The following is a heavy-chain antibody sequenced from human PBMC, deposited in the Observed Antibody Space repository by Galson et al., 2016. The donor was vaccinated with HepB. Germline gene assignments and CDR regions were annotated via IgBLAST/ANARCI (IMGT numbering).Heavy chain of an antibody. Sequence: SVKVSCKASGYTFSNYDINWVRQAPGQGPEWMAWMNPKSGNTGYAQSFKARVTMTRDTSISTAYMELYSLTSEDTAVYFCARGVTLPKTNLYGMDVWGQGTTVTVSS. CDR3: ARGVTLPKTNLYGMDV. CDR1: GYTFSNYD. J-gene: IGHJ6*02. V-gene: IGHV1-8*01. D-gene: IGHD2-21*02. CDR2: MNPKSGNT.